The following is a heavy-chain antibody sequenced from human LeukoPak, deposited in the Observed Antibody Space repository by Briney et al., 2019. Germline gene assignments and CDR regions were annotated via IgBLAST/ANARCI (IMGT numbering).Heavy chain of an antibody. D-gene: IGHD3-22*01. CDR3: ARAGDTYYDSSGYYWFDP. J-gene: IGHJ5*02. CDR1: GYTFTSYG. V-gene: IGHV1-18*01. CDR2: ISAYNGNT. Sequence: EASMKGSCKASGYTFTSYGISWVRQAPGQGLEWMGWISAYNGNTNYAQKLQGRVTMTTDTSTRTAYMELRSLRSDDTAVYYCARAGDTYYDSSGYYWFDPWGQGTLVTVSS.